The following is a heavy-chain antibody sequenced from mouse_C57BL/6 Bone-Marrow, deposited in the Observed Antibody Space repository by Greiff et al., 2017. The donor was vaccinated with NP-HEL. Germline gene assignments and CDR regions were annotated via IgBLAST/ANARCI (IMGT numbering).Heavy chain of an antibody. V-gene: IGHV5-6*01. D-gene: IGHD1-1*02. J-gene: IGHJ3*01. CDR3: ARQGSPFAY. Sequence: VQLKESGGDLVKPGGSLKLSCAASGFTFSSYGMSWVRQTPDKRLEWVATISSGGSYTYYPDSVKGRFTISRDNAKNTLYLQMSSLKSEDTAMYYCARQGSPFAYWGQGTLVTVSA. CDR2: ISSGGSYT. CDR1: GFTFSSYG.